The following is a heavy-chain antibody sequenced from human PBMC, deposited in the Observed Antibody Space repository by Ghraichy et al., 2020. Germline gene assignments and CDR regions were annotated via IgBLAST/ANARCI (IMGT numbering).Heavy chain of an antibody. J-gene: IGHJ6*02. CDR3: ARVEISYCSSTSCYLPYYYYYGMDV. D-gene: IGHD2-2*01. Sequence: SVKVSCKASGGTFSSYAISWVRQAPGQGLEWMGGIIPIFGTANYAQKFQGRVTITADESTSTAYMELSSLRSEDTAVYYCARVEISYCSSTSCYLPYYYYYGMDVWGQGTTVTVSS. CDR2: IIPIFGTA. V-gene: IGHV1-69*13. CDR1: GGTFSSYA.